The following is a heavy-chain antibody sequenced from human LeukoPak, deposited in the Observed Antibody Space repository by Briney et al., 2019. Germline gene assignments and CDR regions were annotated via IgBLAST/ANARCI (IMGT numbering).Heavy chain of an antibody. CDR1: GITFGSFA. CDR3: ARAIDPLQIRNYYYYMDV. D-gene: IGHD4-11*01. V-gene: IGHV3-48*01. J-gene: IGHJ6*03. CDR2: ISGSGDTI. Sequence: GGSLRLSCAASGITFGSFAMTWARQAPGKGLEWVSYISGSGDTIYYADSLKGRFTISRDNAKTSLYLQMNSLRAEDTAVYYCARAIDPLQIRNYYYYMDVWGKGTTVTVSS.